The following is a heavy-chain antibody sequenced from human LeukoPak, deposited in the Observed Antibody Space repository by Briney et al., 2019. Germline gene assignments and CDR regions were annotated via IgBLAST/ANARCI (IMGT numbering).Heavy chain of an antibody. CDR1: GLTFSSYG. D-gene: IGHD5-18*01. V-gene: IGHV3-30*03. CDR2: ISYDGTNT. Sequence: GRSLRLSCVASGLTFSSYGMLWVRQAPGKGLEWVAVISYDGTNTYYGDSVRGRFTISRDNSKNTLFLQMNSLRVEDTAVYYCARDNEHSYCDYWGQGTLVTVSS. CDR3: ARDNEHSYCDY. J-gene: IGHJ4*02.